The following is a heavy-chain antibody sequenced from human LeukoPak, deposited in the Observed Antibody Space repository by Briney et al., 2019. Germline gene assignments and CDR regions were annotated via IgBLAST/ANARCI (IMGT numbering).Heavy chain of an antibody. CDR1: GGSISSGSYY. Sequence: SETLSLTCTVSGGSISSGSYYWSWIRQPAGKGLEWIGRIYTSGSTNYNPSLKSRVTISVDTSKDQFSLKLSSVTAADTAVYYCARESGWYLTNWFDPWGQGTLVTVSS. D-gene: IGHD6-19*01. V-gene: IGHV4-61*02. CDR3: ARESGWYLTNWFDP. CDR2: IYTSGST. J-gene: IGHJ5*02.